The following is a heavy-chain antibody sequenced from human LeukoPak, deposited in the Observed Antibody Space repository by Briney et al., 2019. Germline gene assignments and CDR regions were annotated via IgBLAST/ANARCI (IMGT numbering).Heavy chain of an antibody. CDR2: ISSDGSNK. CDR1: GLSFNSCG. CDR3: AKHRGSGVAGTGGVES. J-gene: IGHJ4*02. Sequence: GGSLRLSCAASGLSFNSCGMHWVRQAPGKGLEWVAVISSDGSNKYYADSVKGRFTISRDNSKNTLSLQMNSLRTEDTAVFYCAKHRGSGVAGTGGVESWGQGTLVTVSS. D-gene: IGHD6-19*01. V-gene: IGHV3-30*18.